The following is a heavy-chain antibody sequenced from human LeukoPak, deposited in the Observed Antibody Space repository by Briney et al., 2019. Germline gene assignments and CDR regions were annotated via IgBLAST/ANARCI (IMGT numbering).Heavy chain of an antibody. J-gene: IGHJ3*02. CDR3: ARHDPIVGTPDAFDI. CDR2: IFTSGST. V-gene: IGHV4-61*02. Sequence: SQTLSLTCTVSGGSISGGDYYWSWIRQPAGKGLEWIGRIFTSGSTNYNPSLKSRVTISLDTSKNQFSLKLSSVTAADTAVYYCARHDPIVGTPDAFDIWGQGTMVTVSS. CDR1: GGSISGGDYY. D-gene: IGHD1-26*01.